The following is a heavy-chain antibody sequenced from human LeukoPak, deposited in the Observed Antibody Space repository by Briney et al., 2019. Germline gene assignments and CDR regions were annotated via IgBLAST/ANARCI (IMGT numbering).Heavy chain of an antibody. Sequence: PSETLSLTCTVSGGSISSSSYYWAWIRQPPGKGLEWIGYIYYSGSTNYNPSLKSRVTISVDTSKNQFSLKLSSVTAADTAVYYCARAPKGDASAGAFDIWGQGTMVTVSS. V-gene: IGHV4-39*07. J-gene: IGHJ3*02. CDR3: ARAPKGDASAGAFDI. D-gene: IGHD2-21*02. CDR2: IYYSGST. CDR1: GGSISSSSYY.